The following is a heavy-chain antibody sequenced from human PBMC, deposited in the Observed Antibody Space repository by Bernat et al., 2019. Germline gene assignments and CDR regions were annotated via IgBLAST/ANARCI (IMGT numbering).Heavy chain of an antibody. J-gene: IGHJ4*02. CDR1: GLTFSSFW. CDR3: AKAEYSSSSRHFDY. Sequence: EVQLVESGGGLVQPGGSLSLSCAASGLTFSSFWMHWVRQAPGKGLVWVSRVNGDGSSTSYADSVKGRFTISRDNAKNTLYLQMNSLRAEDTAVYYCAKAEYSSSSRHFDYWGQGTLVTVSS. CDR2: VNGDGSST. D-gene: IGHD6-6*01. V-gene: IGHV3-74*01.